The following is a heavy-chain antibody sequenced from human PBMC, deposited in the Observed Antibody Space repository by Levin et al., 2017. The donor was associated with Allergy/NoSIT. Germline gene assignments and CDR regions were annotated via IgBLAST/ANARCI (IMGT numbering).Heavy chain of an antibody. CDR2: IYASADSI. V-gene: IGHV3-23*01. CDR3: ARSSRGYGTFDY. D-gene: IGHD5-12*01. CDR1: GFTFSSYA. Sequence: GESLKISCAASGFTFSSYAMSWVRQAPGKGLEWVSAIYASADSIYYSDSVKGRFTISRDSSMNTLYLHMNSLRAEDTAVYYCARSSRGYGTFDYWGQGTLVTVSS. J-gene: IGHJ4*02.